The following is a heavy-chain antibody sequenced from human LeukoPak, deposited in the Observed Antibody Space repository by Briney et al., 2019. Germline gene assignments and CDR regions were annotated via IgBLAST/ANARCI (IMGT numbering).Heavy chain of an antibody. J-gene: IGHJ4*02. CDR1: GGSISSSN. Sequence: PSETLSLTCTVSGGSISSSNYYWGWIRQPPGKGLEWVSSISSSSSYIYYADSVKGRFTISRDNAKNSLYLQMNSLRAEDTAVYYCARDVHYYDSSGYPDWGQGTLVTVSS. CDR3: ARDVHYYDSSGYPD. D-gene: IGHD3-22*01. V-gene: IGHV3-21*01. CDR2: ISSSSSYI.